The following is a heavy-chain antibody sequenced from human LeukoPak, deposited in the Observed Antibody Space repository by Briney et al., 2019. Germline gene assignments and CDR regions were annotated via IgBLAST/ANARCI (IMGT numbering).Heavy chain of an antibody. CDR3: AIGTIAAAGYDAFHV. J-gene: IGHJ3*01. V-gene: IGHV4-61*05. CDR1: GGSISSSSYY. CDR2: IYHSGST. Sequence: SETLSLTCTVSGGSISSSSYYWSWIRQPPGKGLEWIGYIYHSGSTNYNPSLKSRVTISVDTSKNQFSLKLSSVTAADTAVYYCAIGTIAAAGYDAFHVWGQGTMVTVSS. D-gene: IGHD6-13*01.